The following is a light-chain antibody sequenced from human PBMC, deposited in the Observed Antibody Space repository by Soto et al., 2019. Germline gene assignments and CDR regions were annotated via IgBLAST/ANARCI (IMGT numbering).Light chain of an antibody. J-gene: IGLJ2*01. CDR3: AAWDDSLNGQEV. CDR1: SSNIGSNT. V-gene: IGLV1-44*01. Sequence: QSVLTQPPSASGTPGLRVTISCSGSSSNIGSNTVNWYKQLPGTAPKLLIYFNNQRPSGVPDRFSGSKSGTSASLAISGLQSEDEADHYCAAWDDSLNGQEVFGGGTQLTVL. CDR2: FNN.